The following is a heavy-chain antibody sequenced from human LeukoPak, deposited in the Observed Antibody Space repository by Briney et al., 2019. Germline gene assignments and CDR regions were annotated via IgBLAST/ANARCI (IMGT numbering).Heavy chain of an antibody. D-gene: IGHD3-10*01. CDR3: ARDRVHWFDP. J-gene: IGHJ5*02. CDR1: GGSISSGGYY. Sequence: SETLSLTCTVSGGSISSGGYYWSWIRQHPGKGVEWIGYIYYSGSTYYNPSLKSRVTISVDTSKNQFSLKLSSVTAADTAVYYCARDRVHWFDPWGQRTLVTVSS. V-gene: IGHV4-31*03. CDR2: IYYSGST.